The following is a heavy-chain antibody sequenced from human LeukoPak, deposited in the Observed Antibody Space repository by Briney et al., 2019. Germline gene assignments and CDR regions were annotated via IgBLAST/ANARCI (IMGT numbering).Heavy chain of an antibody. CDR1: GGSFSGYY. J-gene: IGHJ4*02. CDR3: ARGGLYSSGWYAY. CDR2: INHSGST. Sequence: SETLSLTCAVYGGSFSGYYWSWIRQPPGKGLEWIGEINHSGSTNYNPSLKSRVTISVDTSKNQFSLKLSSVTAADTAVYYCARGGLYSSGWYAYWGQGTLVTVSS. D-gene: IGHD6-19*01. V-gene: IGHV4-34*01.